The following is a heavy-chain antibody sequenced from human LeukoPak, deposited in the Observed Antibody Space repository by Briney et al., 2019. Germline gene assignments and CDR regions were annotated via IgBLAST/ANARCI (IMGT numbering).Heavy chain of an antibody. CDR1: GTSITRTY. V-gene: IGHV4-39*01. CDR2: IYYSGST. CDR3: ARVRGYSGYEKFDY. Sequence: SETLSLTCTVSGTSITRTYWSWIRQPPGKGLEWIGSIYYSGSTYYNPSLKSRVTISVDTSKNQFSLKLSSVTAADTAVYYCARVRGYSGYEKFDYWGQGTLVTVSS. J-gene: IGHJ4*02. D-gene: IGHD5-12*01.